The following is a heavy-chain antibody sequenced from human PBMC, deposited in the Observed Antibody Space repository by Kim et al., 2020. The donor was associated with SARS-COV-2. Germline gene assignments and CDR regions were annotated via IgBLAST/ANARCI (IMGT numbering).Heavy chain of an antibody. J-gene: IGHJ4*02. CDR3: AKRLLALGTKGIDS. D-gene: IGHD3-3*02. CDR1: GGSFSGYY. CDR2: INHSGST. V-gene: IGHV4-34*01. Sequence: SETLSLTCAVYGGSFSGYYWSWIRQPPGKGLEWVAEINHSGSTNYNPSLKSRFTISVDTSKNQFSLRMISVTAADTAIYDCAKRLLALGTKGIDSWVQGT.